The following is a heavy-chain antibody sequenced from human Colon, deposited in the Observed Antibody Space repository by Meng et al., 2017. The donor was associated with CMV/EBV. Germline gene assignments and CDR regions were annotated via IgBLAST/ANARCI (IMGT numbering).Heavy chain of an antibody. CDR2: VYHSGSA. CDR3: ARGGDRYSNSSVDY. J-gene: IGHJ4*02. V-gene: IGHV4-39*07. D-gene: IGHD6-6*01. Sequence: SETLSLTCTVSGGSIKSSNDYWGWIRQPPGKGLEWIGSVYHSGSAYYNPSLLSRLTTSVDTSKNQFSLKLTSVTAADTAVYFCARGGDRYSNSSVDYWGQGTLVTVSS. CDR1: GGSIKSSNDY.